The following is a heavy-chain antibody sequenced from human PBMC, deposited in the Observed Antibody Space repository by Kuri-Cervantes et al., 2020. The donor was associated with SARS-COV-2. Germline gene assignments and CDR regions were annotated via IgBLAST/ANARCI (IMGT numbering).Heavy chain of an antibody. CDR1: GFTFSSYA. V-gene: IGHV3-30-3*01. J-gene: IGHJ4*02. CDR3: ASQQLPLFDY. D-gene: IGHD6-13*01. CDR2: ISYDGSNK. Sequence: GGSLRLSCAASGFTFSSYAMHWVRQAPGKGLEWVAVISYDGSNKYYADSVEGRFTISRDNAKNSLYLQMNSLRDEDTAVYYCASQQLPLFDYWGQGTLVTVSS.